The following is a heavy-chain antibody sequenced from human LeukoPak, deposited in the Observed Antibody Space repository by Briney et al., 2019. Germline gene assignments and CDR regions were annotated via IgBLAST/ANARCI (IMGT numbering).Heavy chain of an antibody. J-gene: IGHJ4*02. V-gene: IGHV3-74*01. Sequence: PGGSLRLSCAASGFTLSNYWLHWVRQAPGEGLVWVSQISPDGNITPYADSVKGRFTISRDNSKNTLYLQMNALKAEDTAVYFCERGCSAIRSPADYGGRGPLVTVPS. CDR3: ERGCSAIRSPADY. CDR1: GFTLSNYW. CDR2: ISPDGNIT. D-gene: IGHD2-15*01.